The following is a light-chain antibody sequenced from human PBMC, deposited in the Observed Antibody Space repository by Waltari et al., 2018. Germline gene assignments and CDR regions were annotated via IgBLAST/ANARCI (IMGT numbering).Light chain of an antibody. J-gene: IGKJ2*01. CDR1: QSVTSK. V-gene: IGKV3-15*01. Sequence: ELVLTQSPATLSASVAERVTVSCQASQSVTSKLAWYQQKPGQTPRLLIYDASARAIDVPARFTGSGSGTEFTLTISSLQPEDFAVYYCQHYNNWPPMYTFGQGTDLEIK. CDR3: QHYNNWPPMYT. CDR2: DAS.